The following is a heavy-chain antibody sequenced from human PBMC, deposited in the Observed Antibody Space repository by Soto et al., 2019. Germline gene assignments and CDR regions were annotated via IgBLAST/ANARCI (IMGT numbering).Heavy chain of an antibody. CDR1: GYTFTGYY. Sequence: GASVKVSCKASGYTFTGYYMHWVRQAPGQGLEWMGWINPNSGGTNYAQKFQGWVTMTRDTSISTAYMELSRLRSDDTAVYYCARDLITIFGVDQREETGYYYHGMDVWGQGTTVTVSS. V-gene: IGHV1-2*04. CDR3: ARDLITIFGVDQREETGYYYHGMDV. D-gene: IGHD3-3*01. J-gene: IGHJ6*02. CDR2: INPNSGGT.